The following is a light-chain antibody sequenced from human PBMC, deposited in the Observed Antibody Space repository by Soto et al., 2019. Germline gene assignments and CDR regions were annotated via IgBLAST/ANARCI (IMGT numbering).Light chain of an antibody. V-gene: IGKV3D-20*02. CDR1: QSVSSSY. CDR2: GAS. CDR3: QQRSNWPLT. Sequence: EIVLTQSPGTLSLSPGERATLSCRASQSVSSSYLAWYQQKPGQAPRLLIYGASSRATGIPDRFIGSGSGTDFTLTISSLEPEDFAVYYCQQRSNWPLTFGGGTKVDIK. J-gene: IGKJ4*01.